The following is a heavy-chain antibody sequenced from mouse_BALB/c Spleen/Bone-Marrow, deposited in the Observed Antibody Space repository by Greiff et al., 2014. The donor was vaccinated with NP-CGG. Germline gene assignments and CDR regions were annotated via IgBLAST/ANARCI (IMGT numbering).Heavy chain of an antibody. J-gene: IGHJ4*01. V-gene: IGHV5-6-5*01. D-gene: IGHD1-1*01. CDR2: ISSGGST. CDR3: AREGYGSSYVGAMDY. CDR1: GFTFSTYA. Sequence: VQLKQSGGGLVKPGGSLKLSCAASGFTFSTYALSWVRQAPEKSLEWVASISSGGSTYYSDSVKGRFTISRGNARNILYLQMNSLRSEDTAMYYCAREGYGSSYVGAMDYWGQGTSVTVSS.